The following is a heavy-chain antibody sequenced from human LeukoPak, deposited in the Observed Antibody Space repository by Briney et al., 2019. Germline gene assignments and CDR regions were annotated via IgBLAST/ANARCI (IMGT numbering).Heavy chain of an antibody. V-gene: IGHV3-30*03. Sequence: GGSLRLSCAASGFTFSSYGMHWVRQAPGKGLEWVAVISYGGSNKYYADSVKGRFTISRDNSKNTLYLQMNSLRAEDTAEYYCCSSSALGTQNWGQGTLVTVSS. CDR3: CSSSALGTQN. CDR1: GFTFSSYG. CDR2: ISYGGSNK. J-gene: IGHJ4*02. D-gene: IGHD6-6*01.